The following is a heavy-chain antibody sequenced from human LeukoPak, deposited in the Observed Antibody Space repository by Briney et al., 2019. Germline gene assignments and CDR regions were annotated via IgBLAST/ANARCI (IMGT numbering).Heavy chain of an antibody. D-gene: IGHD5-24*01. CDR3: AKDRDVTIYFDY. CDR1: GFTFIRYA. Sequence: GGSLRLSCAASGFTFIRYAMTWVRQAPGKGLEWVSTIGGSGASTYYADSVKGRFTISKDNSKNTLYLQMNSLTAEDTAIYYCAKDRDVTIYFDYWGQGTLATVSS. CDR2: IGGSGAST. J-gene: IGHJ4*02. V-gene: IGHV3-23*01.